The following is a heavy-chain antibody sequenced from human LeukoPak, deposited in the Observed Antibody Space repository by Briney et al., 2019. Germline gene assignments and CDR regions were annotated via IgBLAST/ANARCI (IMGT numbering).Heavy chain of an antibody. CDR2: ISYDGSNK. D-gene: IGHD3-10*01. CDR1: GFTFSSYA. J-gene: IGHJ4*02. Sequence: GGSLRLSCAASGFTFSSYAMHWVRQAPGKGLGWVAVISYDGSNKYYADSVKGRFTISRDNSKNTLYLQMNSLRAEDTAVYYCARPLHYYGSGSSLNYWGQGTLVTVSS. CDR3: ARPLHYYGSGSSLNY. V-gene: IGHV3-30-3*01.